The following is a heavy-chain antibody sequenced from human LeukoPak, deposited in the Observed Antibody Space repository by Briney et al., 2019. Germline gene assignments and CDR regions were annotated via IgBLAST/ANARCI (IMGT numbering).Heavy chain of an antibody. J-gene: IGHJ3*02. CDR1: GYSISSGYY. CDR3: ARRGYYYDSSGYWGAFDI. CDR2: IYHSGST. V-gene: IGHV4-38-2*02. Sequence: SETLSLTCTVSGYSISSGYYWGWIRQPPGKGLEWIGSIYHSGSTNYNPSLKSRVTISVDTSKNQFSLKLSSVTAADTAVYYCARRGYYYDSSGYWGAFDIWGQGTMVTVSS. D-gene: IGHD3-22*01.